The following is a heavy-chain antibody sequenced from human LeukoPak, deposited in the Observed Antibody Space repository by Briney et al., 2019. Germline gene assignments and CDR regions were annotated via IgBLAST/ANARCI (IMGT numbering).Heavy chain of an antibody. CDR2: IIPIFGTA. J-gene: IGHJ6*03. V-gene: IGHV1-69*05. Sequence: SVKVSCKASGGTFSSYAISWVRQAPGQGLEWMGGIIPIFGTANYAQKFQGRVTITTDESTSTAYMELSSLRSEDTAVYHCAKDVRFLDDTPDYYMDVWGKGTTVTVSS. CDR3: AKDVRFLDDTPDYYMDV. D-gene: IGHD3-3*01. CDR1: GGTFSSYA.